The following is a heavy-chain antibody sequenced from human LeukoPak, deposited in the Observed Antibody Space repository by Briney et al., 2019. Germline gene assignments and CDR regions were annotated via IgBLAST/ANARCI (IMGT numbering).Heavy chain of an antibody. J-gene: IGHJ3*02. CDR2: INHSGST. Sequence: SETLSLTCTVSGGSISGYYWSWIRQPPGKGLEWIGEINHSGSTNYNPSLKSRVTISVDTSKNQFSLKLSSVTAADTAVYYCARHPGIVGANDAFDIWGQGTMVTVSS. D-gene: IGHD1-26*01. V-gene: IGHV4-34*01. CDR3: ARHPGIVGANDAFDI. CDR1: GGSISGYY.